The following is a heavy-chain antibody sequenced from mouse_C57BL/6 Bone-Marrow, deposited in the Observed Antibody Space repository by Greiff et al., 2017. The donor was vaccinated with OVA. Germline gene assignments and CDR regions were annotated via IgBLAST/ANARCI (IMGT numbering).Heavy chain of an antibody. Sequence: QVTLKESGAELVRPGASVKLSCKASGYTFTDYYINWVKQRPGQGLEWIARIYPGSGNTYYNEKFKGKATLTAEKSSSTAYMQLSSLTSEDSAVYFCARELRPVATGYFDVWGTGTTVTVSS. CDR2: IYPGSGNT. D-gene: IGHD1-1*01. V-gene: IGHV1-76*01. CDR1: GYTFTDYY. J-gene: IGHJ1*03. CDR3: ARELRPVATGYFDV.